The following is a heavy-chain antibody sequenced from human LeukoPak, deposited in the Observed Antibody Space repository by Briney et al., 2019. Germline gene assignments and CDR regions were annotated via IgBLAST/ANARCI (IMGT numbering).Heavy chain of an antibody. D-gene: IGHD2/OR15-2a*01. Sequence: GGSLRLSCTASGFTFSSFGIHWGRQAPGTGLGWVAFIRYNGIDQYYADSVKGRFTISRDNAKNTLYLQMNSLRAEDTAVYYCARDWFHAIDYWGQGTLVTVSS. V-gene: IGHV3-30*02. CDR3: ARDWFHAIDY. J-gene: IGHJ4*02. CDR1: GFTFSSFG. CDR2: IRYNGIDQ.